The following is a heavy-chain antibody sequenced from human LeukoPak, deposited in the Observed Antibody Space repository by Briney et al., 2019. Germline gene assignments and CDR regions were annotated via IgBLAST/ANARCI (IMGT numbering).Heavy chain of an antibody. J-gene: IGHJ6*02. CDR1: GGSISSSSYY. V-gene: IGHV4-39*07. CDR3: ARVMGIAVAGTKSYYLYGMDV. Sequence: SETLSLTCTVSGGSISSSSYYWGWIRQPPGKGLEWIGSMYYSGSTYYNPSLKSRVTISVDTSKNQFSLKLSSMTAADTAVYYCARVMGIAVAGTKSYYLYGMDVWGQGTTVTVSS. D-gene: IGHD6-19*01. CDR2: MYYSGST.